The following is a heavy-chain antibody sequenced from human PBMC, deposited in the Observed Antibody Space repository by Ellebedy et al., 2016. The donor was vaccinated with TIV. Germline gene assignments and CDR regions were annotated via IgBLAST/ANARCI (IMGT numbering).Heavy chain of an antibody. V-gene: IGHV3-11*06. CDR2: ISESSIHI. CDR1: GFTSSDYY. J-gene: IGHJ6*04. Sequence: PGGSLRLFCAASGFTSSDYYMSWIRQAPGKGLECIASISESSIHIKYADSVKGRFTISRDNAKKSLYLQMNSLRVDDTAVYYCAKWGRGFYDNYYYGKDVWGKGTTVTVAS. D-gene: IGHD3-16*01. CDR3: AKWGRGFYDNYYYGKDV.